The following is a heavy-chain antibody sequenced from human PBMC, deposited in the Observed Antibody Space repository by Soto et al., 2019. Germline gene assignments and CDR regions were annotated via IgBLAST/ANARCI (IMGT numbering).Heavy chain of an antibody. CDR2: IIPILGIA. J-gene: IGHJ4*02. Sequence: QVQLVQSGAEVKKPGSSVKVSCKASGGTFSSYTISWVRQAPGQGLEWMGRIIPILGIANYAQKFQGRVTVTADKSTSTAYVELSSRGSEDKAVYYCAMEYCSSTSCYRGYWGQGTLVTVSS. CDR1: GGTFSSYT. V-gene: IGHV1-69*02. D-gene: IGHD2-2*02. CDR3: AMEYCSSTSCYRGY.